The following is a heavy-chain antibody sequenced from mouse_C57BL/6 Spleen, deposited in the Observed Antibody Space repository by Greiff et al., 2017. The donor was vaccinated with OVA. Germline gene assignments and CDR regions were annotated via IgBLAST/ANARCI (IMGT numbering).Heavy chain of an antibody. CDR2: INYDGSST. CDR1: GFTFSDYY. CDR3: ARAYSNYDYFDY. J-gene: IGHJ2*01. Sequence: EVQRVESEGGLVQPGSSMKLSCTASGFTFSDYYMAWVRQVPEKGLEWVANINYDGSSTYYLDSLKSRFIISRDNAKNILYLQMSSLKSEDTATYYCARAYSNYDYFDYWGQGTTLTVSS. V-gene: IGHV5-16*01. D-gene: IGHD2-5*01.